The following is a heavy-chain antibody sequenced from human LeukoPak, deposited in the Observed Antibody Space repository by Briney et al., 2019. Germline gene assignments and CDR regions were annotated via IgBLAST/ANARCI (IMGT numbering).Heavy chain of an antibody. CDR3: ARGYSGPDY. CDR2: ITNNGGST. CDR1: GFTFSNFD. D-gene: IGHD3-10*01. J-gene: IGHJ4*02. V-gene: IGHV3-64*01. Sequence: GGSLRLSCAASGFTFSNFDMHWVRQAPGKGLEYVSAITNNGGSTYYANSVKGRFTTSRDNSKNTLYLQMGSLRAADMAVYYCARGYSGPDYWGQGTLVTVSS.